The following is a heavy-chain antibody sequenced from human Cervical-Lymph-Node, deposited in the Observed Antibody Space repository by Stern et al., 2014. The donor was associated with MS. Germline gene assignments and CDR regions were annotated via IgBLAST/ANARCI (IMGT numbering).Heavy chain of an antibody. CDR1: GYTFKSYG. Sequence: VQLLQSGAEGKKPGASVRLSCKASGYTFKSYGISWVRKAPGQGLAWMGWVSGYNGNTKHDQNFQRRLNLSTDTSTSTAYMELRSLRSDDTAVYYCARDAKYDYVWGSYRFLHWGQGTLVTVSS. J-gene: IGHJ4*02. CDR2: VSGYNGNT. CDR3: ARDAKYDYVWGSYRFLH. D-gene: IGHD3-16*02. V-gene: IGHV1-18*01.